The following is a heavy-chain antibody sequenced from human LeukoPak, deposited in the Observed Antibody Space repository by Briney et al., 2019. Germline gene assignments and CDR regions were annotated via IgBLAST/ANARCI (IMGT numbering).Heavy chain of an antibody. D-gene: IGHD3-10*01. J-gene: IGHJ4*02. Sequence: GGSLRLSCATSGLIFDSFAMNWVRQAPGRGLEWVAIVSGSGGSTSYAESVKGRFTISRDNAKNSLYLQMNSLRAEDTAVYYCARDALGLLWFGYQIRDGGYFDYWGQGTLVTVSS. CDR2: VSGSGGST. V-gene: IGHV3-23*01. CDR1: GLIFDSFA. CDR3: ARDALGLLWFGYQIRDGGYFDY.